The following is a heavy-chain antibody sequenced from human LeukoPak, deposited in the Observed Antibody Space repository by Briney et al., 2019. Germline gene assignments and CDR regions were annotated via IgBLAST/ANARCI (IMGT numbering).Heavy chain of an antibody. V-gene: IGHV3-23*01. D-gene: IGHD3-3*01. CDR1: GFSSSSNA. CDR2: ISGSGGST. CDR3: AKGHYDPAYYAFWRGSYYFDY. J-gene: IGHJ4*02. Sequence: GGSLRPSCAVSGFSSSSNAMRWVRPAPGKGLEWVAAISGSGGSTYYADSVKGPFTISRDNSKNTLYLQMNRLRAEDKAVYYCAKGHYDPAYYAFWRGSYYFDYWGQGTLVTVSS.